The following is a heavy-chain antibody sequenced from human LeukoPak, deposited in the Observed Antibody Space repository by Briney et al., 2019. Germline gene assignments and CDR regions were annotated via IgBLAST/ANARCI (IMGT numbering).Heavy chain of an antibody. CDR1: GYTFTSYA. J-gene: IGHJ4*02. D-gene: IGHD2-15*01. Sequence: ASVNVSCKASGYTFTSYAMHWVRQAPGQRLEWMGWMNPNSGNTGYAQKFQGRVTMTRNTSISTAYMELSSLRSEDTAVYYCARYCSGGSCSDWGQGTLVTVSS. CDR2: MNPNSGNT. CDR3: ARYCSGGSCSD. V-gene: IGHV1-8*02.